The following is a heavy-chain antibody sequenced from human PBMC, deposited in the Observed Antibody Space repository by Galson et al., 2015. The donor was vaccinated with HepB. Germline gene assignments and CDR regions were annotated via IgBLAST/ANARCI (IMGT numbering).Heavy chain of an antibody. CDR2: INPDGSVT. CDR1: GLTFSNLW. J-gene: IGHJ4*02. V-gene: IGHV3-7*01. CDR3: ARDGSGWYFDY. Sequence: SLRLSCAASGLTFSNLWMSWVRQAPEKGLEWVANINPDGSVTSYVDSVKGRFTISRDNAKDSLFLQMNSLRAEDTAVYYCARDGSGWYFDYWGQGTLVTVSP. D-gene: IGHD6-19*01.